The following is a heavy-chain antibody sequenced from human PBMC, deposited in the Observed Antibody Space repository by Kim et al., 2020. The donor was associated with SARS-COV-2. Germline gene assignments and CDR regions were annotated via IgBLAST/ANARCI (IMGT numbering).Heavy chain of an antibody. J-gene: IGHJ4*02. D-gene: IGHD3-3*01. CDR1: GFTFSSYG. CDR2: ISYDGSNK. CDR3: AKDHLTIFGVPFDY. V-gene: IGHV3-30*18. Sequence: GGSLRLSCAASGFTFSSYGMHWVRQAPGKGLEWVAVISYDGSNKYYADSVKGRFTISRDNSKNTLYLQMNSLRAEDTAVYYCAKDHLTIFGVPFDYWGQGTLVTVSS.